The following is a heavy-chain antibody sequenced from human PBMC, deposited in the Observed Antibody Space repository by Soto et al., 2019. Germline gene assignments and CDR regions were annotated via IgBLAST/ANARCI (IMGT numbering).Heavy chain of an antibody. CDR1: GYTFTSYD. D-gene: IGHD1-26*01. CDR2: MNPNSGNT. Sequence: ASVKVSCKASGYTFTSYDINWVRQATGQGLEWMGWMNPNSGNTGYAQRFQGRVTMTRNTSISTAYMELSSLGSEDTAVYYCASIPSGSYYYYGMDAWGQGTTVTVSS. J-gene: IGHJ6*02. CDR3: ASIPSGSYYYYGMDA. V-gene: IGHV1-8*01.